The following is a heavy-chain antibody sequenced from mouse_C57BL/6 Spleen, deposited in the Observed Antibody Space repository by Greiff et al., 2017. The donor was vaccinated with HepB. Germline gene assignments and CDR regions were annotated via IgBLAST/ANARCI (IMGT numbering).Heavy chain of an antibody. CDR3: ARSDGNDSDY. Sequence: QVQLQQPGAELVKPGASVKLSCKASGYTFTSYWMQWVKQRPGQGLEWIGEIDPSDSYTNYNQKFKGKATLTVDTSSSTAYMQLSSLTSEDSVVYYCARSDGNDSDYWGQGTTLTVSS. V-gene: IGHV1-50*01. CDR1: GYTFTSYW. J-gene: IGHJ2*01. CDR2: IDPSDSYT. D-gene: IGHD2-2*01.